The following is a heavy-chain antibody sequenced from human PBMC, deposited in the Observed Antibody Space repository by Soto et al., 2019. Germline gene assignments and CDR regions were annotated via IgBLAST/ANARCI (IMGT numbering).Heavy chain of an antibody. CDR3: ARIAAAGTGLDY. CDR2: ISSSSRTI. D-gene: IGHD6-13*01. Sequence: EVQLVESGGGLVQPGGSLRLSCAASGFTFSSYSMNWVRQAPGKGLEWVSYISSSSRTIYYADSVKGRFTISRDNAKNSLYLQMNSLRAEDTAVYYCARIAAAGTGLDYWGQGTLVTVSS. CDR1: GFTFSSYS. V-gene: IGHV3-48*01. J-gene: IGHJ4*02.